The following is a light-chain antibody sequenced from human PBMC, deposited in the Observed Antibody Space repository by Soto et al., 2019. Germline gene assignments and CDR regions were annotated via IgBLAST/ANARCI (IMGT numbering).Light chain of an antibody. CDR2: WAS. Sequence: DIVMTQSPDSLAVSLGERATINCKASQSVLYSSNNKNYLVWYQQKPGQPPKLRIYWASTRESGVPDRLSGSGSGTDFTLTISSMQAEDVAVYYCQQRSNWLTFGGGTKVDIK. CDR1: QSVLYSSNNKNY. J-gene: IGKJ4*01. V-gene: IGKV4-1*01. CDR3: QQRSNWLT.